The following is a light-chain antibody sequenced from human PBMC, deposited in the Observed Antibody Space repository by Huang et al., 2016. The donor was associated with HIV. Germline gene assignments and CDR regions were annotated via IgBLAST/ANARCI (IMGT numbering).Light chain of an antibody. J-gene: IGKJ2*01. CDR2: GAS. CDR3: QQYRRSPYT. Sequence: EVVLTQSPVTLSLSPGQRATLSCRASQSVSSDYLAWYQQKPGQAPRLLISGASHRATGSPDRFSGSGSGTDFTLTISRLEPEDFAVYFCQQYRRSPYTFGQGTKLEIK. V-gene: IGKV3-20*01. CDR1: QSVSSDY.